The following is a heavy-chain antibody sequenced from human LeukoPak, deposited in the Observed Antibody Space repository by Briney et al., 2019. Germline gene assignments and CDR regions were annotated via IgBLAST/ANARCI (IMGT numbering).Heavy chain of an antibody. CDR3: ARGSRYSSSWSSSYYYYGMDV. CDR1: GGSISSSNW. D-gene: IGHD6-13*01. V-gene: IGHV4-4*03. J-gene: IGHJ6*02. CDR2: INHSGST. Sequence: PGTLSLTCAVSGGSISSSNWWSWVRQPPGKGLEWIGEINHSGSTNYNPSLKSRVTISVDTSKNQFSLKLSSVTAADTAVYYCARGSRYSSSWSSSYYYYGMDVWGQGTTVTVSS.